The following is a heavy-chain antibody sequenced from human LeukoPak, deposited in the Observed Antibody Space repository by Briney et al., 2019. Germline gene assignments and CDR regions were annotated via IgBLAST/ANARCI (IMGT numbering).Heavy chain of an antibody. V-gene: IGHV3-53*01. CDR1: GFTVSSNF. CDR3: AREVAAAGTFDY. J-gene: IGHJ4*02. Sequence: GGSLRLSCAASGFTVSSNFMGWVRQAPGKGLEWVSVIYGGGSTYYADSVKGRFTISRDTSKNTLHLQMNSLRAEDTAVYYCAREVAAAGTFDYWGQGTLVTVSS. CDR2: IYGGGST. D-gene: IGHD6-13*01.